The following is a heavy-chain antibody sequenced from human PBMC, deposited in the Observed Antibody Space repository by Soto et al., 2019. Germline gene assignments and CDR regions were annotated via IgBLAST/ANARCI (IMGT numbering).Heavy chain of an antibody. D-gene: IGHD3-22*01. CDR2: IIPIFGTA. CDR1: GGAFSSYA. Sequence: SVKGSCKASGGAFSSYAISWVRQAPGQGLEWMGGIIPIFGTANYAQKFQGRVTITADESTSTAYMELSSLRSEDTAVYYCAKDQWAYSGRNGFYAYFEDWG. J-gene: IGHJ1*01. CDR3: AKDQWAYSGRNGFYAYFED. V-gene: IGHV1-69*13.